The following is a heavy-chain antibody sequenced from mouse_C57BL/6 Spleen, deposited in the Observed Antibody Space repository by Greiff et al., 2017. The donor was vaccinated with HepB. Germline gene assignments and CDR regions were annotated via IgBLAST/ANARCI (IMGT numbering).Heavy chain of an antibody. CDR3: ARSEADYYAMDY. CDR2: IYPGGGYT. V-gene: IGHV1-63*01. Sequence: VQLQQSGAELVRPGTSVMMSCKASGYTFTNYWIGWAKQRPGHGLEWIGDIYPGGGYTNYNEKFKGKATLTADKSSSTAYMQFSSLTSEDSPLYYCARSEADYYAMDYWGQGTSVTVSS. J-gene: IGHJ4*01. CDR1: GYTFTNYW.